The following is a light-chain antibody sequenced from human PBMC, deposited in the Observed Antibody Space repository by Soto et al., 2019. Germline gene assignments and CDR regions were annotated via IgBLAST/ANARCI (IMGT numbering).Light chain of an antibody. CDR1: QTISSW. J-gene: IGKJ5*01. Sequence: DIQMTQSPSTLSGSVGDRVTITCRASQTISSWLAWYQQKPGKAPKLLIYDASNLETGVPSRFSRSGSGTDFTFTISRLEPEDFAVYYCQQYGSAITFGQGTRLEIK. CDR3: QQYGSAIT. V-gene: IGKV1-5*01. CDR2: DAS.